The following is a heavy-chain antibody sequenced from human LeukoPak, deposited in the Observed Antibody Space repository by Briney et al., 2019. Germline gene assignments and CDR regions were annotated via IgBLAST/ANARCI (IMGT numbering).Heavy chain of an antibody. CDR3: ARGPPPHCSGGSCYSWGFVGY. CDR1: GYTFTNYD. Sequence: ASVKVSCKASGYTFTNYDINWVRQATGQGLEWMGRMNPNSGNTGYAQKFQGRVTMTRDTSISTAYMELSSLRSEDTAVYYCARGPPPHCSGGSCYSWGFVGYWGQGTLVTVSS. CDR2: MNPNSGNT. V-gene: IGHV1-8*01. J-gene: IGHJ4*02. D-gene: IGHD2-15*01.